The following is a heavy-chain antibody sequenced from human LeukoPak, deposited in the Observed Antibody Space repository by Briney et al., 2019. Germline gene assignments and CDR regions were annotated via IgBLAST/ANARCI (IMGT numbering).Heavy chain of an antibody. V-gene: IGHV3-33*01. Sequence: GGSLRLSCAASGFTFSSYGMHWVRQAPGKGLEWVAVIWYDGSNKYYADSVKGRFTISRDNSKNTLYLQMNSLRAEDTAVYYCARDGLGAAGTLPNYYYGMDVWGQGTAVTVSS. CDR3: ARDGLGAAGTLPNYYYGMDV. CDR2: IWYDGSNK. D-gene: IGHD6-13*01. CDR1: GFTFSSYG. J-gene: IGHJ6*02.